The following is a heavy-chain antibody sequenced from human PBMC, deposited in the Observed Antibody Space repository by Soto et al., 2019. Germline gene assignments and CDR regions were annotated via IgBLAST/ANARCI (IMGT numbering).Heavy chain of an antibody. Sequence: GGSLRLSCAASGFTFSSYSMNWVRQAPGKGLEWVSYISSSSSTIYYADSVKGRFTISRDNAKNSLYLQMNSLRAEDTAVYYCAREKLQGVYCSGGSCYLPARWFDPWGQGTLVTVSS. CDR2: ISSSSSTI. J-gene: IGHJ5*02. D-gene: IGHD2-15*01. CDR1: GFTFSSYS. CDR3: AREKLQGVYCSGGSCYLPARWFDP. V-gene: IGHV3-48*01.